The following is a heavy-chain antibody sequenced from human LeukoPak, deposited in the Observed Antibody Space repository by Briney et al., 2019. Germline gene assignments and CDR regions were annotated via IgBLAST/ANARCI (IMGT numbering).Heavy chain of an antibody. Sequence: GGSLRLSCAASGFTFSSYGMHWVRQAPGKGLEWVAFIRYDGSNKYYADSVKGRFTISRDNSKNTLYLQMNSLRAEDTAVYYCAKDQYQLLFYMDVWGKGTTVTVSS. V-gene: IGHV3-30*02. CDR2: IRYDGSNK. D-gene: IGHD2-2*01. CDR1: GFTFSSYG. J-gene: IGHJ6*03. CDR3: AKDQYQLLFYMDV.